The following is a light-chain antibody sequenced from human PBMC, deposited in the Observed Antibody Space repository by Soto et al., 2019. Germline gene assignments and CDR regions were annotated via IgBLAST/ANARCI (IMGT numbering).Light chain of an antibody. CDR3: LQYHHLPRT. Sequence: DIQMIQSPSSLSASVGDRVTITCQASQEISNYLNWYQQKPGKAPKLLIYDASNLERGVPSRFSRRVSGTSFTVTLYSPHPEDFPTYYCLQYHHLPRTFGRGTKVEIE. J-gene: IGKJ1*01. V-gene: IGKV1-33*01. CDR2: DAS. CDR1: QEISNY.